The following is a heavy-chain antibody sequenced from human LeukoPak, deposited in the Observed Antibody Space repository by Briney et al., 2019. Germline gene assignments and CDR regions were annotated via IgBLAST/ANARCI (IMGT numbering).Heavy chain of an antibody. J-gene: IGHJ4*02. Sequence: GGSLRLSCAASGFTFSSYGMHWVRQAPGKGLEWVAVISYDGSKYYADSVKGRFTISRDNAKNTLYLQMTSLRAEDTAVYYCARVNYNILTGQDPFDYWGQGTLVTVSS. D-gene: IGHD3-9*01. CDR1: GFTFSSYG. V-gene: IGHV3-30*03. CDR2: ISYDGSK. CDR3: ARVNYNILTGQDPFDY.